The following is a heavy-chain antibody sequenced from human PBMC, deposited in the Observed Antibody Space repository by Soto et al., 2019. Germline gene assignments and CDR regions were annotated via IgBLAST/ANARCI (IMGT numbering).Heavy chain of an antibody. V-gene: IGHV3-7*01. Sequence: GGSLRLSCAASGFTFTTYWMSWVRQAPGKGLEWVANIKQDGSEKNYVDSVRGRFTISRDNAENSLFLQMNSLRVEDTAVYYCARDGLRWLQPYWGRGTLVTVSS. J-gene: IGHJ4*02. D-gene: IGHD5-12*01. CDR1: GFTFTTYW. CDR2: IKQDGSEK. CDR3: ARDGLRWLQPY.